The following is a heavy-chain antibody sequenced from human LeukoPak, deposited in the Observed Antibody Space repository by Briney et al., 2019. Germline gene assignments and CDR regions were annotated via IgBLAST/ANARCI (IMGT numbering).Heavy chain of an antibody. D-gene: IGHD6-6*01. J-gene: IGHJ4*02. Sequence: GGSLRLSCAASGFTFSSYWMSWVRQAPGKGLEWVANIKQDGSEKYYVDSVKGRFTISRDNAKNSLYLQMNSLRAEDTVVYYCARIIAARDVSYFDYWGQGTLVTVSS. CDR1: GFTFSSYW. V-gene: IGHV3-7*01. CDR2: IKQDGSEK. CDR3: ARIIAARDVSYFDY.